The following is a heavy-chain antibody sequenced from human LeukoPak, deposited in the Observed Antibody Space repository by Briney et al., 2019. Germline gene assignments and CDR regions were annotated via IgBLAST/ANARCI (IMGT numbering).Heavy chain of an antibody. J-gene: IGHJ5*02. V-gene: IGHV3-48*03. CDR3: ARRTIWFGEFDYGSGSYGWFDP. CDR2: ISSSGSTI. CDR1: GFTFGSYE. Sequence: GGSLRLSCAASGFTFGSYEMNWVRQAPGKGLEWVSYISSSGSTIYYADSVKGRFTISRDNAKNSLYLQMNSLRAEDTAVYYCARRTIWFGEFDYGSGSYGWFDPWGQGTLVTVSS. D-gene: IGHD3-10*01.